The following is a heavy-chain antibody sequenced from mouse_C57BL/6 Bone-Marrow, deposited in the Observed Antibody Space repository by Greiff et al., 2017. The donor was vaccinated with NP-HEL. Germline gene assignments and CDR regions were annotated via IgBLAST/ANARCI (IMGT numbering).Heavy chain of an antibody. CDR1: GYEFSNYW. CDR3: ARGAY. CDR2: IYPGDGDT. V-gene: IGHV1-80*01. Sequence: QVHVKQSGAELVKPGASVKISCKASGYEFSNYWMNWVKQRPGKGLEWIGQIYPGDGDTNYNGKFKDKATLTADKSSSTAYMLLRRLDSADCEVYFCARGAYWGQGTRVTVDA. J-gene: IGHJ3*01.